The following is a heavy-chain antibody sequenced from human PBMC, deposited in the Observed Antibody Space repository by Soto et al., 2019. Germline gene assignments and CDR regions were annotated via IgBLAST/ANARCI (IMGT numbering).Heavy chain of an antibody. V-gene: IGHV3-53*02. CDR2: IYSNGDT. Sequence: EVRLVETGEGLIQPGGSLRLSCAVSGFTVGYNYMYWVRQPPGKGLEWVSLIYSNGDTRYADSVAGRFTVSRDSSKNTLYLQMNNLRDEDTAVYYCARKTDSGGNGGFWGQGTLVTVSS. CDR3: ARKTDSGGNGGF. CDR1: GFTVGYNY. D-gene: IGHD2-15*01. J-gene: IGHJ4*02.